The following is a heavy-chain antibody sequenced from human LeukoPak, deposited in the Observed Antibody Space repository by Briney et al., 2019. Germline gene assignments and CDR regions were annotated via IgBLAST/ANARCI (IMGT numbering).Heavy chain of an antibody. Sequence: SETLSLTCAAYGGTFSGYYWSWIRQPPGKGLEWIGEVNHSGSTNYNPSLKSRVTISVDTSKNQFSLKLSSVTDGDTAVYYCAISVRGGEYVMTYYYYHYMDVWGKGTTVTVSS. CDR1: GGTFSGYY. CDR3: AISVRGGEYVMTYYYYHYMDV. D-gene: IGHD4-17*01. V-gene: IGHV4-34*08. CDR2: VNHSGST. J-gene: IGHJ6*03.